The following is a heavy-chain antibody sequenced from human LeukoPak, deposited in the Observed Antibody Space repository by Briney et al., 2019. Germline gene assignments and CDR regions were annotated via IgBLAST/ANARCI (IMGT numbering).Heavy chain of an antibody. CDR3: ASIAAAGTDY. J-gene: IGHJ4*02. Sequence: KSSETLSLTCAVSGGSISSGGYSWSWIRQPPGKGLEWIGYIYHSGSTYYNPSLKSRVTISVDTSKNQFSLKLSSVTAADTAVYYCASIAAAGTDYWGQGTLVTVSS. V-gene: IGHV4-30-2*02. CDR2: IYHSGST. D-gene: IGHD6-13*01. CDR1: GGSISSGGYS.